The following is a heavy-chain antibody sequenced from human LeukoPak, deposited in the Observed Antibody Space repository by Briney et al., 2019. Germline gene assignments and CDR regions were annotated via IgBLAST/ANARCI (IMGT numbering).Heavy chain of an antibody. CDR3: ARDPPYCSGGSCYDSPFDY. V-gene: IGHV1-46*01. Sequence: ASVKVSCKASGYTFTSYYMHWVRQAPGQGLEWMGIINPSGGSTSYAQKFQGRVTMTRDTSTSTVYMKLSSLRSEDTAVYYCARDPPYCSGGSCYDSPFDYWGQGTLVTVSS. J-gene: IGHJ4*02. D-gene: IGHD2-15*01. CDR1: GYTFTSYY. CDR2: INPSGGST.